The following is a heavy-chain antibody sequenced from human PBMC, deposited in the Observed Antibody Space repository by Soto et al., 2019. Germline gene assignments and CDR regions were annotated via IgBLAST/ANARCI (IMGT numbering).Heavy chain of an antibody. CDR1: GYTSTGYY. CDR3: AGGVLSGSYYNWFDP. V-gene: IGHV1-2*02. J-gene: IGHJ5*02. CDR2: INPNSGGT. D-gene: IGHD1-26*01. Sequence: ASVKVSCKASGYTSTGYYMHWVRQAPGQGLEWMGRINPNSGGTDYAQKFQGRVTMTRDTSISTAYMELSRLRSDDTAVYYCAGGVLSGSYYNWFDPWGQGTPVTVSS.